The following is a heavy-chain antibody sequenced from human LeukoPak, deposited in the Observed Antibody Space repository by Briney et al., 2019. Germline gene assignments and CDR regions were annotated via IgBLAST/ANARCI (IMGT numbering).Heavy chain of an antibody. CDR3: ARDGLRIAALTPYYYGMDV. CDR2: IYYSGST. Sequence: SETLSLTCTVSGGSISSYYWSWIRQPPGKGLEWIGYIYYSGSTNYNPSLKSRVTISVDTSKNQFSLKLSPVTAADTAVYYCARDGLRIAALTPYYYGMDVWGQGTTVTVSS. CDR1: GGSISSYY. J-gene: IGHJ6*02. D-gene: IGHD6-13*01. V-gene: IGHV4-59*01.